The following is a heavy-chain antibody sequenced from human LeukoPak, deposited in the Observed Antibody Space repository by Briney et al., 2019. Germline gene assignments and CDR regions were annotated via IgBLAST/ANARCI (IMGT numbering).Heavy chain of an antibody. Sequence: PGRSLRLSCAASGFTFDDYAMHWVRQAPGKGLEWVSGISWNSGSIGYADSVKGRFTISRDNAKNSLYLQMNSLRAEDTALYYCAKAAVIFGWFDPWGQGTLVTVSS. CDR3: AKAAVIFGWFDP. V-gene: IGHV3-9*01. J-gene: IGHJ5*02. CDR1: GFTFDDYA. D-gene: IGHD2-21*01. CDR2: ISWNSGSI.